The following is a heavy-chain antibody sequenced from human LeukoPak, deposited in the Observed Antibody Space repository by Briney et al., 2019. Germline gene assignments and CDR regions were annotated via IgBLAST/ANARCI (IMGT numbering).Heavy chain of an antibody. CDR1: GGTFSSYA. V-gene: IGHV1-69*04. J-gene: IGHJ3*02. CDR3: AREGGGDYDVGEAFDI. CDR2: IIPILGVA. Sequence: GASVKVSCKASGGTFSSYAFNWVRQAPGQGLEWMGRIIPILGVADYAQKFQGRLTITADKSTSTAYMELSSLGSEDTAVYYCAREGGGDYDVGEAFDIWGQGTMVTVSS. D-gene: IGHD4-17*01.